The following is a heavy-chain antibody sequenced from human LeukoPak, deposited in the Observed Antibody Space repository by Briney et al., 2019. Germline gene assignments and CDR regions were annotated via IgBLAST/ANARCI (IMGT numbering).Heavy chain of an antibody. CDR3: ARDTLDFWSGYHLGCMDV. CDR1: GFTFSNAW. Sequence: GGSLRLSCAASGFTFSNAWMSWVRQAPGKGLEWVSAISGSGGSTYYADSVKGRFTISRDNAKNSLYLQMNSLRAEDTDVYYCARDTLDFWSGYHLGCMDVWGQGTTVTVSS. D-gene: IGHD3-3*01. CDR2: ISGSGGST. J-gene: IGHJ6*02. V-gene: IGHV3-23*01.